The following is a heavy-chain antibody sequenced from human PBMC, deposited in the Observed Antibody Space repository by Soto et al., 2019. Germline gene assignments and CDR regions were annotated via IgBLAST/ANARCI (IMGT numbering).Heavy chain of an antibody. Sequence: SCKASGGTFSSYAISWVRQAPGKGLEWVSALPEIGTNTYYADSVKGRFTISRDNSKNTLFLQINNLRAGDTAVYYCAKKSGVGATWYFDYWGQGTLVTVSS. CDR2: LPEIGTNT. CDR1: GGTFSSYA. J-gene: IGHJ4*02. V-gene: IGHV3-23*01. CDR3: AKKSGVGATWYFDY. D-gene: IGHD1-26*01.